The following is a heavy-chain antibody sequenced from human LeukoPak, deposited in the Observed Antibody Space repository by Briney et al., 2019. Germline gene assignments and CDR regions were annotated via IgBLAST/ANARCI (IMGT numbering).Heavy chain of an antibody. CDR1: GYTFTSYA. V-gene: IGHV1-3*01. J-gene: IGHJ4*02. D-gene: IGHD5-24*01. Sequence: ASVKVSCKASGYTFTSYAMNWVRQAPGQRLEWMGWINAGNGNTKYSQRFQGRVTITRDTSASTAYMELSSLRSEDTAVYYCARGQRRDGYNYGSYDYWGQGTLVTVSS. CDR3: ARGQRRDGYNYGSYDY. CDR2: INAGNGNT.